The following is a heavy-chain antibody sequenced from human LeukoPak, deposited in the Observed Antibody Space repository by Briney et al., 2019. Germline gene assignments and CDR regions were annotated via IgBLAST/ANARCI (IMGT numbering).Heavy chain of an antibody. CDR1: GGSISSAGYY. J-gene: IGHJ5*02. CDR2: IYYTGNT. V-gene: IGHV4-31*03. CDR3: ARYCSTTSCRWFDP. Sequence: PSQTLSLTCTVSGGSISSAGYYWSWIRHHPGKGLECIGYIYYTGNTYYNPSLESRVIISVDTSQDQFSLKVNSVTAADTAVYYCARYCSTTSCRWFDPWGQGTLVTVSS. D-gene: IGHD2-2*01.